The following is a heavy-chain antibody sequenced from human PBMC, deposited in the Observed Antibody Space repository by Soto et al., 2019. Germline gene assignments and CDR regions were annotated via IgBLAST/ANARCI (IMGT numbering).Heavy chain of an antibody. D-gene: IGHD1-26*01. V-gene: IGHV1-69*13. CDR2: IIPIFGTA. CDR1: GGTFSSYA. CDR3: AAVVGATEPY. J-gene: IGHJ4*02. Sequence: PGKVSWQASGGTFSSYAIRWVRQAPGQGLEWMGGIIPIFGTANYAQKFQGRVTITADESTSTAYMELSSPRSEDTAVYYCAAVVGATEPYWGQGTLVTVSS.